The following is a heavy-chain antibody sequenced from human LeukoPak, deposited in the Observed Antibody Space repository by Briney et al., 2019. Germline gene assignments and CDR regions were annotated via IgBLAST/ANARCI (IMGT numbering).Heavy chain of an antibody. CDR2: ISWNSGSI. J-gene: IGHJ4*02. D-gene: IGHD6-19*01. CDR3: AKDIKAVAGPFDY. V-gene: IGHV3-9*01. Sequence: GGSLRLSCAASGFTFTNYVMTWVRQAPGKGLEWVSGISWNSGSIGYADSVKGRFTISRDNAKNSLYLQMNNLRAEDTALYYCAKDIKAVAGPFDYWGQGTLVTVSS. CDR1: GFTFTNYV.